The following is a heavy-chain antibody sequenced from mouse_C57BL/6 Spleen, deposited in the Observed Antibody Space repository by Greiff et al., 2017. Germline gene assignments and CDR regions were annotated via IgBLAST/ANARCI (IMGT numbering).Heavy chain of an antibody. V-gene: IGHV1-81*01. J-gene: IGHJ2*01. CDR2: IYPRSGNT. Sequence: QVQLQQSGAELARPGASVKLSCKASGYTFTSYGISWVKQRTGQGLEWIGEIYPRSGNTYYNEKFKGKATLTADKSSSTAYMDLGSLTAEDSAVYLCSSYGSSLFDYWGQGTTLTVSS. CDR3: SSYGSSLFDY. D-gene: IGHD1-1*01. CDR1: GYTFTSYG.